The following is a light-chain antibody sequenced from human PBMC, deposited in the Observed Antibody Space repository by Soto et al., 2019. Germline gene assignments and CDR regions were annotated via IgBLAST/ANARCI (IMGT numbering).Light chain of an antibody. V-gene: IGKV4-1*01. J-gene: IGKJ1*01. CDR3: QQYFKTSRP. CDR1: QNVLNRANNKNY. CDR2: LAS. Sequence: DIVMTQSPDSLAVSLGERATINCKSSQNVLNRANNKNYIYWYQQKPGQPPKLLIYLASTRESGVPDRFSGSGSGPDFTLPTRSLQAEVVVVYFCQQYFKTSRPFGLATKVNSK.